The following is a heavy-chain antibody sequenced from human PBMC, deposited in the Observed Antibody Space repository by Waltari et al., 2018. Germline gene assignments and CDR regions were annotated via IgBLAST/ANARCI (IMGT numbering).Heavy chain of an antibody. V-gene: IGHV1-2*02. D-gene: IGHD5-18*01. J-gene: IGHJ3*02. Sequence: QVQLVQSGTEVKKPGASVKVSCKASGYTFTGYYMHWVRQAPGQGLEWMGWINPNSGGTNYAQKFQGRVTMTRDTSINTAYMELSRLRSDDTAVYYCARTTGLSGYYSGDAFDIWGQGTMVTVSS. CDR3: ARTTGLSGYYSGDAFDI. CDR1: GYTFTGYY. CDR2: INPNSGGT.